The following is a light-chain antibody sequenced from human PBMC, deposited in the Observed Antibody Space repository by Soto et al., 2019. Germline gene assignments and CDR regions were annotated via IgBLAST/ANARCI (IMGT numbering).Light chain of an antibody. CDR1: QSITNNY. CDR2: DAS. Sequence: EIVLTQSPGTLSLSPGERATLSCRASQSITNNYLAWYQQKPGQAPRLLIFDASNRATGIPDRFSGSGSGTNFTLPIRKLEPEDFAVYYCQQCSFSPRTFGQGTKVEIK. V-gene: IGKV3-20*01. J-gene: IGKJ1*01. CDR3: QQCSFSPRT.